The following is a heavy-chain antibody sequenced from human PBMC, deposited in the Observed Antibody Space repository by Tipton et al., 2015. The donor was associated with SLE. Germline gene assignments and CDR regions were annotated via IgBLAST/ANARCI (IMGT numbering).Heavy chain of an antibody. D-gene: IGHD3-22*01. CDR3: ARGVSSGWLDQGFDY. Sequence: TLSLTCTVSGGSIISSSYYWGWIRQPPGKGLEWIGSIYHSGSTYYNPSLKSRVTISVDTSKNQFSLKLSSVTAADTAVYYCARGVSSGWLDQGFDYWGQGTLVTVSS. V-gene: IGHV4-39*07. CDR1: GGSIISSSYY. CDR2: IYHSGST. J-gene: IGHJ4*02.